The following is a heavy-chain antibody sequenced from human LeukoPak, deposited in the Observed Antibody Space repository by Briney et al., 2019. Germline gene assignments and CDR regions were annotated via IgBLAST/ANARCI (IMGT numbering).Heavy chain of an antibody. Sequence: GESLKMSCRGSGYSFTTYWIGWVRQMPGKGLEWTGIIYPGDSDTRYSPSFQGLVTMSADKSINTAYLQWSSLKASDTAMYYCARRQGCSSTSCPPDSWGQGTLVTVSS. J-gene: IGHJ4*02. CDR3: ARRQGCSSTSCPPDS. D-gene: IGHD2-2*01. CDR1: GYSFTTYW. CDR2: IYPGDSDT. V-gene: IGHV5-51*01.